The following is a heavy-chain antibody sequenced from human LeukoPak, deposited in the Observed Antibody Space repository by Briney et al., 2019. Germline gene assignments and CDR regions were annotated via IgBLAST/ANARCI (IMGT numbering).Heavy chain of an antibody. CDR3: ARNRPHPYSHGDYDTLDY. CDR2: VSSGGRTI. CDR1: GFTFSSYE. D-gene: IGHD4-17*01. Sequence: GGSLRLSCAASGFTFSSYEVNWVRQAPGKGLEWVSYVSSGGRTIYYADSVKGRFTISRDNAKNSLYLQMNSLRAEDTAVYYCARNRPHPYSHGDYDTLDYWGQGTLVTVSS. J-gene: IGHJ4*02. V-gene: IGHV3-48*03.